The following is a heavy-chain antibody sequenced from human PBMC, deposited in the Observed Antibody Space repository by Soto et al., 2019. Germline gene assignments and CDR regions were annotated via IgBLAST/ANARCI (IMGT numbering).Heavy chain of an antibody. Sequence: ASVKVSCKVSGYTLTELSMHWVRQAPGKGLEWMGGFDPEDGETIYAQKFQGRVTMTEDTSTDTAYMELSSLRSEDTAVYYCATRARRLVNDAFDIWGQGTMVTVSS. J-gene: IGHJ3*02. V-gene: IGHV1-24*01. CDR1: GYTLTELS. D-gene: IGHD6-19*01. CDR3: ATRARRLVNDAFDI. CDR2: FDPEDGET.